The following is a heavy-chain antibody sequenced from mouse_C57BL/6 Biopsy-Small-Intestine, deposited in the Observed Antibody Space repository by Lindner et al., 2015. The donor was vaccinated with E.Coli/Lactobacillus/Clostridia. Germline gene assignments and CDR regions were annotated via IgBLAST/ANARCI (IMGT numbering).Heavy chain of an antibody. Sequence: VQLQESGPELVKPGASVKISCKASGYAFSSSWMSWVKQRPGKGLEWIGRIYPGDGDTNYNGKFKGKATLTADKSSSTAYMQLSSLTSEDSAVYFCARWDYGTRYDWHFDVWGTGTTVTVSS. CDR1: GYAFSSSW. D-gene: IGHD1-1*01. J-gene: IGHJ1*03. CDR2: IYPGDGDT. V-gene: IGHV1-82*01. CDR3: ARWDYGTRYDWHFDV.